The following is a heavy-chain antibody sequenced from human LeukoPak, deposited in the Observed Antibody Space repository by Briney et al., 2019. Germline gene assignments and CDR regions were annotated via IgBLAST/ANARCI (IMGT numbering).Heavy chain of an antibody. CDR1: GFTFSSYA. Sequence: GRSLRLSRAASGFTFSSYAMHWVRQAPGKGLEWVAVISYDGSNKYYADSVKGRFTMSRDNSKNTLYLQMNSLSSDDTAVYYCARDPQRWQQLPHYWYFDPCGRGTLVIVSS. J-gene: IGHJ2*01. V-gene: IGHV3-30-3*01. CDR2: ISYDGSNK. CDR3: ARDPQRWQQLPHYWYFDP. D-gene: IGHD5-24*01.